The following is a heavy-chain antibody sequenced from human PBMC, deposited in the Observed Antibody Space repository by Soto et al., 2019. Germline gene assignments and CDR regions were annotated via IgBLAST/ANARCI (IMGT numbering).Heavy chain of an antibody. D-gene: IGHD2-15*01. CDR1: GFTFSSYA. CDR2: ISGSGGST. J-gene: IGHJ3*02. V-gene: IGHV3-23*01. Sequence: GGSLRLSCAASGFTFSSYAMSWVRQAPGKGLEWVSAISGSGGSTYYADSVKGRFTISRDNSKNTLYLQMNSLRAEDTAVYYCAKVVVVAATIGPGAFDIWGQGTMVTVSS. CDR3: AKVVVVAATIGPGAFDI.